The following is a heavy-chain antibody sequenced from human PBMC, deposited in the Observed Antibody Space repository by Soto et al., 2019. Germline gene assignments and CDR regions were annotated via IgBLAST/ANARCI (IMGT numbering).Heavy chain of an antibody. CDR2: IKSKTDGGTI. CDR3: VRELRGVFDY. V-gene: IGHV3-15*07. D-gene: IGHD3-10*01. CDR1: GFTFSNAW. J-gene: IGHJ4*02. Sequence: GGSLRLSCAASGFTFSNAWMNWVRQAPGKGLEWVGLIKSKTDGGTIDYAAPVKGRFTILRDDLRNTVYLQMNSLKAEDTALYYCVRELRGVFDYWGQGTPVPVS.